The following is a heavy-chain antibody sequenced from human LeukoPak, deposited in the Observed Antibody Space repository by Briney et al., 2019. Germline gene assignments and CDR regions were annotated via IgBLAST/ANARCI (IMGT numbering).Heavy chain of an antibody. J-gene: IGHJ4*02. V-gene: IGHV4-59*08. CDR2: IYYSGST. Sequence: SETLSLTCTVAGGSISSDYWSWIRQPPGKGLEWIGYIYYSGSTNYNPSLKSRVTISVDTSKNQFSLKLSSVTAADTAVYYCAKVTSSVAVAGDYWGQGTLVTVSS. CDR1: GGSISSDY. CDR3: AKVTSSVAVAGDY. D-gene: IGHD6-19*01.